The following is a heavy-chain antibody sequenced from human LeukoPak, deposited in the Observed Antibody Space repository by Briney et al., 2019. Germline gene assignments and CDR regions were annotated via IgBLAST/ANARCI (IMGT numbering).Heavy chain of an antibody. CDR3: ARDPELGYCSGGSCGSDY. Sequence: ASVKVSCKASGYTFTSYYMHWVRQAPGQGLEWMGWINPNSGGTNYAQKFQGRVTMTRDTSISTAYMELSRLRSDDTAVYYCARDPELGYCSGGSCGSDYWGQGTLVTVSS. V-gene: IGHV1-2*02. D-gene: IGHD2-15*01. CDR2: INPNSGGT. J-gene: IGHJ4*02. CDR1: GYTFTSYY.